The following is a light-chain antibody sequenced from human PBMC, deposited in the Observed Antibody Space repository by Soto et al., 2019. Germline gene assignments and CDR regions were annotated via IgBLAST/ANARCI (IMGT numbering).Light chain of an antibody. J-gene: IGKJ3*01. CDR1: QIISSY. V-gene: IGKV1-39*01. Sequence: DIQMTQSPSSLSASAGDRVTFTCRASQIISSYLNWYQQKPGKAPDLLIYATSSLQSGVPSRFSGSGTGTDFTLTISSLQPEDSATYYCQQSYSAPFTFGPGTKVD. CDR3: QQSYSAPFT. CDR2: ATS.